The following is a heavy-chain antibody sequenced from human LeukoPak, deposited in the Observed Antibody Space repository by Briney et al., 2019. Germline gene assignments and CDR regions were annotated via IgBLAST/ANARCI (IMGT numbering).Heavy chain of an antibody. CDR3: ARGDIAVAGQSYFFDY. CDR2: IRYDGSNK. D-gene: IGHD6-13*01. J-gene: IGHJ4*02. V-gene: IGHV3-30*02. CDR1: GLTFSSYG. Sequence: GGSLRLSCAASGLTFSSYGMHWVRQAPGKGLELVAFIRYDGSNKYYADSVKGRFTISRDNSKNTLYLQMNSLRAEDTAVYYCARGDIAVAGQSYFFDYWGQGTLVTVSS.